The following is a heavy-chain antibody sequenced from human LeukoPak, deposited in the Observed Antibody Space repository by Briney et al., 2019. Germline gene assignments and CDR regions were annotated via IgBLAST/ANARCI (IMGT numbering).Heavy chain of an antibody. D-gene: IGHD5-12*01. V-gene: IGHV3-30*18. CDR1: RFTFSNYW. Sequence: GGSLRLSCVASRFTFSNYWMSWVRQAPGKGLEWVAVISYDGSNKYYADSVKGRFTISRDNSKNTLYLQMNSLRAEDTAVYYCAKEAGYSGYDYFDYWGQGTLVTVSS. CDR3: AKEAGYSGYDYFDY. CDR2: ISYDGSNK. J-gene: IGHJ4*02.